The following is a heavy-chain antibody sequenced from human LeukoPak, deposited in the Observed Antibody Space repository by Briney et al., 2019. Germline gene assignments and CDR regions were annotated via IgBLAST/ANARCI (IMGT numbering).Heavy chain of an antibody. J-gene: IGHJ4*02. Sequence: PGGSLRLSCAASGFTFSSYWMSWVRQAPGKGLEWVANIKQDGSEKYYVDSVKGRFTISRDNAKNSLYLQMNSLRAEDTAVYYCARGHVLLWFGEFHYRGQGTLVTVSS. CDR2: IKQDGSEK. V-gene: IGHV3-7*03. CDR1: GFTFSSYW. D-gene: IGHD3-10*01. CDR3: ARGHVLLWFGEFHY.